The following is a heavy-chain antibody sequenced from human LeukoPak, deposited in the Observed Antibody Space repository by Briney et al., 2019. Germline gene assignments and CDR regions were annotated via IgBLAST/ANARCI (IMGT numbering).Heavy chain of an antibody. V-gene: IGHV3-48*01. CDR2: ISSSSSTI. Sequence: GGSLRLSSAASGFTFSSYSMNWVRQAPGKGLEWVSYISSSSSTIYYADSVKGRFTISRDNAKNSLYLQMNSLRAEDTAVYYCARDGIAAAGTINWFDPWGQGTLVTVSS. CDR1: GFTFSSYS. J-gene: IGHJ5*02. D-gene: IGHD6-13*01. CDR3: ARDGIAAAGTINWFDP.